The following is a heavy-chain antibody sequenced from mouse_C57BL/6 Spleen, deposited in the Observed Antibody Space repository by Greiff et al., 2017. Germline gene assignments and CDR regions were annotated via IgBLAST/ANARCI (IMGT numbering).Heavy chain of an antibody. CDR3: AYYGNCGAWFAY. D-gene: IGHD2-1*01. CDR2: IDPSDSYT. CDR1: GYTFTSYW. Sequence: QVQLQQPGAELVRPGTSVKLSCKASGYTFTSYWMHWVKQRPGQGLEWIGVIDPSDSYTNYNQKFKGKATLTVDTSSSTAYMQLSSLTSEDSAVYYCAYYGNCGAWFAYWGQGTLVTVSA. J-gene: IGHJ3*01. V-gene: IGHV1-59*01.